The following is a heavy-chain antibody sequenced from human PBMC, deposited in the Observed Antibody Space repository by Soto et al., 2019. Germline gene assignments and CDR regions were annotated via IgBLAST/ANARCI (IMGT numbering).Heavy chain of an antibody. J-gene: IGHJ6*02. CDR2: LGGAGGST. D-gene: IGHD3-10*01. CDR1: GFTFSDYA. Sequence: PGGSLRLSCLASGFTFSDYAMTWVRHVPGRGLEWVASLGGAGGSTYYADSVRGRFTISRDNSQNTLFLQMKRLTVDDTAIYYCTAPRDEYGSGVSWFTYGMDIWGQGTTVTVSS. V-gene: IGHV3-23*01. CDR3: TAPRDEYGSGVSWFTYGMDI.